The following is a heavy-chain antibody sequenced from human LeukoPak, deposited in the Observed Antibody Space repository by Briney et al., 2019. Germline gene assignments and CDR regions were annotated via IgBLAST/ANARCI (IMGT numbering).Heavy chain of an antibody. V-gene: IGHV1-2*02. D-gene: IGHD3-3*01. J-gene: IGHJ3*02. CDR2: INPNSGGT. CDR1: GYTFTGYY. Sequence: ASVKVSCKASGYTFTGYYMHWVRQAPGQGLEWMGWINPNSGGTNYAQKFQGRVAMTRDTSISTAYMELSRLRSDDTAVYYCAREDFWSGYYTKGAFDIWGQGTMVTVS. CDR3: AREDFWSGYYTKGAFDI.